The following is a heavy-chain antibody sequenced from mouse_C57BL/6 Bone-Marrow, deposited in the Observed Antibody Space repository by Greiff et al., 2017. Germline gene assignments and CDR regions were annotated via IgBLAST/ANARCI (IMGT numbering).Heavy chain of an antibody. CDR3: ARGEGGWEDFCYDYDPYFDV. CDR2: IDPSDSYT. D-gene: IGHD2-4*01. Sequence: QVQLQQPGAELVKPGASVKLSCKASGYTFTSYWMQWVKQRPGQGLEWIGEIDPSDSYTNYNQKFKGKATLTVDTSSSTAYMQLSSLTSEDSAVYYCARGEGGWEDFCYDYDPYFDVWGTGTTVTVSS. J-gene: IGHJ1*03. CDR1: GYTFTSYW. V-gene: IGHV1-50*01.